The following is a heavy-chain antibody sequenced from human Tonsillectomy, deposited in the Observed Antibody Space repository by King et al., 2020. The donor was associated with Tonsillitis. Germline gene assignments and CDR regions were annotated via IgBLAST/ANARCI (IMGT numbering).Heavy chain of an antibody. V-gene: IGHV4-59*01. D-gene: IGHD3-3*01. CDR1: GGSISRYY. CDR2: IDYSGST. J-gene: IGHJ5*02. Sequence: QLQESGPGLVKPSETLSLTCIVSGGSISRYYWSWIRQSPGKGLEWIGYIDYSGSTNYNPSLKSRVTISVDTSTNQFSLKVSSVTAADTAVYYCARDFGDFWSGNWFDPWGQGTLVTVSS. CDR3: ARDFGDFWSGNWFDP.